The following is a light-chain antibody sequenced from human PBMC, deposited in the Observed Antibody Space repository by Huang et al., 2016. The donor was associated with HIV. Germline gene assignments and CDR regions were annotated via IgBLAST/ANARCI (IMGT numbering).Light chain of an antibody. CDR3: QQSFTTPYT. Sequence: DIQMTQSPSSLSASVGDRITVTCRTSQSIRTYLNWYQRRPGRAPNLLIHSASYLHSGGPTRFSANGSGTHFTLNTTGLRPEDFAMYYCQQSFTTPYTFGQGTQLDLK. J-gene: IGKJ2*01. CDR1: QSIRTY. V-gene: IGKV1-39*01. CDR2: SAS.